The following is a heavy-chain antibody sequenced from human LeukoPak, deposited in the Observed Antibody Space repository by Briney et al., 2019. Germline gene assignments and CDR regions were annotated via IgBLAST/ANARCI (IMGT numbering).Heavy chain of an antibody. V-gene: IGHV3-30-3*01. Sequence: GGSLRLSCAASGFTFNSYAMHWVRQAPGKGLEWVAVISYDGSNKYYADSVKGRFTISRDNSKNTLYLQMNSLRAEDTAVYYCARDGTDIVDTAMVTVWLDYWGQATLVTVSS. CDR1: GFTFNSYA. CDR3: ARDGTDIVDTAMVTVWLDY. D-gene: IGHD5-18*01. J-gene: IGHJ4*02. CDR2: ISYDGSNK.